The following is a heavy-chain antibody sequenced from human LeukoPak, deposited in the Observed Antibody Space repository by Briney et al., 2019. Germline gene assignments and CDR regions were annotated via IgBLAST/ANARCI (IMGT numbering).Heavy chain of an antibody. Sequence: PGGSLRLSCAASGFSLTGSSMHWVRQAPGKGLEWVAFIRYDGSDTNYADSVKGRFIISRDTVKNTLYLQMNSLGPEDTAVYYCARDLAGVVIAIRVGYSAFDIWGQGTMVTVSS. CDR3: ARDLAGVVIAIRVGYSAFDI. V-gene: IGHV3-30*02. J-gene: IGHJ3*02. D-gene: IGHD2-21*01. CDR2: IRYDGSDT. CDR1: GFSLTGSS.